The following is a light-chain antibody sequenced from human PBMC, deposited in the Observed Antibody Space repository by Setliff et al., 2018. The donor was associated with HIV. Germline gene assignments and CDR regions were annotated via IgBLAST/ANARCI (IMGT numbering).Light chain of an antibody. V-gene: IGLV2-14*03. CDR1: SSDVGRYDY. CDR2: DVT. CDR3: SSYTTSSTKNV. J-gene: IGLJ1*01. Sequence: QSVLTQPASVSGSPGQSVTISCTGTSSDVGRYDYVSWYQQHPGKAPKLTIYDVTNRPSGVSNRFSGSKSGNTASLTISGLQAGDEADYYCSSYTTSSTKNVFGTGTKVTVL.